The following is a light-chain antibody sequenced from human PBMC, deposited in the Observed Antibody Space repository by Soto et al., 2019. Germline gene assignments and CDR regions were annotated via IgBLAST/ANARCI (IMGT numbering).Light chain of an antibody. V-gene: IGKV3-20*01. CDR1: QSISSGY. CDR3: QQYRSPPPT. CDR2: GAT. J-gene: IGKJ4*01. Sequence: EVVLTQSPGTLSLSPGESATLSCRASQSISSGYLAWYQQKPGQAPRLLIYGATSRATGIPGRFSGSGSGTDFTLTVSGLEPEDFAVYYCQQYRSPPPTFGGGTKVEIK.